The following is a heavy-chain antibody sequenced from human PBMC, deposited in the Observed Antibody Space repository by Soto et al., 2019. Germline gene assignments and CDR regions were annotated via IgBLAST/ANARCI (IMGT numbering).Heavy chain of an antibody. V-gene: IGHV3-30*03. CDR3: VGEVASGY. Sequence: QVQLVESGGGVVQPGRSLRLSCAASGVTLRNFGMYWVRQAPGKGLEWVAVISRDGSTMLYADSVKGRFTISRDSSRNTLYLQMNSLRAEDTAVYHCVGEVASGYWGQGTLVTVSS. CDR1: GVTLRNFG. D-gene: IGHD2-21*01. CDR2: ISRDGSTM. J-gene: IGHJ4*02.